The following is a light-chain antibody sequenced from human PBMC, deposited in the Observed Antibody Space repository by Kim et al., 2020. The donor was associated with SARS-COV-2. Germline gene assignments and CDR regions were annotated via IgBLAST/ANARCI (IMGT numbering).Light chain of an antibody. CDR3: QQRSSWPLT. CDR1: RSFRTF. Sequence: LSPGERATLSSRTGRSFRTFLTWYPQRSGQAPRVLIYDASKRATGIPARFSGSGSGTDFTLTISSRQPEDFAVYYCQQRSSWPLTFGGGTKVDIK. J-gene: IGKJ4*01. CDR2: DAS. V-gene: IGKV3-11*01.